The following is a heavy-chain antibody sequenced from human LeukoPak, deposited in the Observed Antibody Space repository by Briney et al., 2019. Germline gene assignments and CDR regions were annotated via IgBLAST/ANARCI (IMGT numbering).Heavy chain of an antibody. J-gene: IGHJ4*02. CDR3: AREILGGFNPGAY. CDR2: IHRSGSP. V-gene: IGHV4-4*08. CDR1: LDSTTSNY. Sequence: SETLSLTCTVSLDSTTSNYWSWVRQPPGKGLEWIGEIHRSGSPNYNPSLQSRVTISIDRSRNQIVLELSSVTAADTAVYYCAREILGGFNPGAYWGQGTLVTVSS. D-gene: IGHD1-14*01.